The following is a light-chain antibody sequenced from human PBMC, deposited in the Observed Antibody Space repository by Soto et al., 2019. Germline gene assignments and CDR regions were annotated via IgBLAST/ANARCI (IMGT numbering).Light chain of an antibody. J-gene: IGKJ1*01. CDR3: QQSYSSPPT. CDR2: AAS. Sequence: DIQMTQSLSSLSVSVVDRVTITCQASQDISNHLNWYQQKPGKAPKLLIFAASSLQSGVPSSFSGSRSGPDFTLTISSLQPEDFATYYCQQSYSSPPTFGQGTKVDIK. V-gene: IGKV1-39*01. CDR1: QDISNH.